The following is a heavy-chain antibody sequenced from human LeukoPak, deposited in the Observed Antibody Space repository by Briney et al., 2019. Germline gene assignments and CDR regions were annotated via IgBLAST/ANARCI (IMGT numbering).Heavy chain of an antibody. CDR3: AKAIYDYVWGSDRYIDY. CDR2: IRGSGGST. CDR1: GFTFLSYA. Sequence: GWSLRLSCAASGFTFLSYAMRWVRQAPGKGLEGVSAIRGSGGSTYYADSVKGRFTISRDNSNNTLYLQMNSLRAEDTAVYYCAKAIYDYVWGSDRYIDYWGQGNRVTVSS. V-gene: IGHV3-23*01. J-gene: IGHJ4*02. D-gene: IGHD3-16*02.